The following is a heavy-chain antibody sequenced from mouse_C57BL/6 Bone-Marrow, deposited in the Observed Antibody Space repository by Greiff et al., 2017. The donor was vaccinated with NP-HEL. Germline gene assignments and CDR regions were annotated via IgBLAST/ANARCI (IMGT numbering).Heavy chain of an antibody. CDR2: IYTRSGNT. J-gene: IGHJ4*01. V-gene: IGHV1-81*01. D-gene: IGHD2-3*01. CDR3: ARRWLLRRAYYAMDY. Sequence: QVQLKESGAELARPGASVKLSCKASGYTFTSYGISWVKQRTGQGLEWIGEIYTRSGNTYYNEKLKGKATMTADKSSSTAYMELLSLTSEDSAVYFCARRWLLRRAYYAMDYWGQGTSATVSS. CDR1: GYTFTSYG.